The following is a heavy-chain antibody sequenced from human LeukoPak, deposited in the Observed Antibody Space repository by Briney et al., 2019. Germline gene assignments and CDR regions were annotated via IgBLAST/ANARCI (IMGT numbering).Heavy chain of an antibody. CDR1: GFTFSSYD. CDR2: ITSSGSII. J-gene: IGHJ3*01. V-gene: IGHV3-48*03. CDR3: ARRGSGYYGGAFDV. D-gene: IGHD5-12*01. Sequence: GGSLRLSCAASGFTFSSYDMDWVRQAPGKGLEWVSYITSSGSIIYYADSVKGRFTISRDNAKKSLYLQMNSLRAEDTAMYYCARRGSGYYGGAFDVWGQGTLVSVSS.